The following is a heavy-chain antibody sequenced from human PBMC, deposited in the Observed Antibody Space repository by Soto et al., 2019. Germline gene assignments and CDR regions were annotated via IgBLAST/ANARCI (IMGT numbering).Heavy chain of an antibody. V-gene: IGHV3-23*01. CDR3: AKGYYDFWSGYYTLNYFDY. CDR1: GFTFSRYA. CDR2: ISGSGGST. J-gene: IGHJ4*02. D-gene: IGHD3-3*01. Sequence: GGSLRLSCAASGFTFSRYAMSWVRQAPGKGLEWVSAISGSGGSTYYADSVKGRFTISRDNSKNTLYLQMNSLRAEDTAVYYCAKGYYDFWSGYYTLNYFDYWGQGTLVTVSS.